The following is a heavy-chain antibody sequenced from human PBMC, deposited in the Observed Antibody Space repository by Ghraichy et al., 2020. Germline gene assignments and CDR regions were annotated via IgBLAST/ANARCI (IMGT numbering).Heavy chain of an antibody. Sequence: GGSLRLSCAASGFIFSNYSMSWARQAPGKGLEWVSSISSSRGSIYYADSVKGRFTISRDNAQNSLYLQMNSLRAEDSAVYYCVMCGGGRCRQSAFDFWGQGTMVPVSS. CDR2: ISSSRGSI. D-gene: IGHD2-15*01. CDR1: GFIFSNYS. V-gene: IGHV3-21*01. J-gene: IGHJ3*01. CDR3: VMCGGGRCRQSAFDF.